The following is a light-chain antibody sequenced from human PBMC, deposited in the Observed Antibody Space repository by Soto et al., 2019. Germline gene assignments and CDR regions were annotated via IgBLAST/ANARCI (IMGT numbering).Light chain of an antibody. CDR3: QHLSSHPYT. J-gene: IGKJ2*01. CDR1: QDINTF. CDR2: AAS. V-gene: IGKV1-9*01. Sequence: DIKLNQSPSFLSASVGDRVTITCRASQDINTFLAWYQQNPGKAPKFLIYAASTLQSGVPSRFSGTGSGTEFPLTITNLQPEDFATYYCQHLSSHPYTFGQGTKLEIK.